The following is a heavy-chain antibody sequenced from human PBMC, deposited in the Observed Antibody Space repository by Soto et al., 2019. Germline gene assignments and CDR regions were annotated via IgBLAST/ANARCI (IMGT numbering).Heavy chain of an antibody. V-gene: IGHV3-30*18. CDR1: GFTFSSYG. Sequence: QVQLVESGGGVVQPGRSLRLSCAASGFTFSSYGMHWVRQAPGKGLEWVAVIPYDGSNKYYADSVKGRFTISRDNSKNTLYLQMNSLRAEDTAVYYRAKDQGRQWLDYAFDIWGQGTMVTVSS. D-gene: IGHD6-19*01. CDR3: AKDQGRQWLDYAFDI. CDR2: IPYDGSNK. J-gene: IGHJ3*02.